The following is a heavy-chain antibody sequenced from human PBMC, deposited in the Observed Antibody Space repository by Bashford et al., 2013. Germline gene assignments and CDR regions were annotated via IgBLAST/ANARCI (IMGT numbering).Heavy chain of an antibody. D-gene: IGHD2-21*01. Sequence: SVKVSCKASGGTFSSYAISWVRQAPGQGLEWMGGIIPIFGTANYAQKFQGRVTITADESTSTAYMELSSLRSEDTAVYYCAESIDRDYYYGMDVWGQGTTVTVSS. CDR2: IIPIFGTA. V-gene: IGHV1-69*13. J-gene: IGHJ6*02. CDR1: GGTFSSYA. CDR3: AESIDRDYYYGMDV.